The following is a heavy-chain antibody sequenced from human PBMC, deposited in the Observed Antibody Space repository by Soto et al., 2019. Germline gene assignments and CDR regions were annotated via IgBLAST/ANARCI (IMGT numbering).Heavy chain of an antibody. Sequence: QVQLVESGGGLVNPGGSLRLSCVASEFTFSDHYMSWIRQTPGKGLEWGAYISDTGTIAYYADSVKGRFTISRDNAKSSLSLQMTSLRAEDTAIYYCARGGGPFFYGSGSYYIFSRWGQGTLVTVSS. CDR2: ISDTGTIA. CDR1: EFTFSDHY. D-gene: IGHD3-10*01. CDR3: ARGGGPFFYGSGSYYIFSR. V-gene: IGHV3-11*01. J-gene: IGHJ4*02.